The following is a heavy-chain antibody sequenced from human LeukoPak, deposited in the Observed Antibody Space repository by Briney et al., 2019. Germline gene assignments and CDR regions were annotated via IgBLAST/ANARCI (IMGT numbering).Heavy chain of an antibody. CDR1: GHSFTNYW. V-gene: IGHV5-51*01. D-gene: IGHD2-15*01. CDR2: IYPADSDT. CDR3: VRRTVRATPVFDY. Sequence: GESLKISCHGSGHSFTNYWIGWVRQVPGKGLALMGTIYPADSDTTYSPSFKGQVNISVDRSSGSAYLQWSSLKASDTAMYYCVRRTVRATPVFDYWGQGTLVTV. J-gene: IGHJ4*02.